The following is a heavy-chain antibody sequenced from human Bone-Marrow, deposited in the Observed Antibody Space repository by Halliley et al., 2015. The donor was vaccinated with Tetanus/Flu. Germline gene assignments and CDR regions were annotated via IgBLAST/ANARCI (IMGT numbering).Heavy chain of an antibody. J-gene: IGHJ6*02. CDR1: GYSFTNYG. D-gene: IGHD3-3*01. CDR2: ISAYNGNT. CDR3: ARDRKRHYHFWNLYAMDV. Sequence: QVQLVQSGAEVKKPGASVKVSCKASGYSFTNYGISWVRQAPGQGLEWMGWISAYNGNTNYVQMFHDRVTMTTDTSTNTAYMELRSLRSDDTAVYYCARDRKRHYHFWNLYAMDVWGQGTTVTVSS. V-gene: IGHV1-18*04.